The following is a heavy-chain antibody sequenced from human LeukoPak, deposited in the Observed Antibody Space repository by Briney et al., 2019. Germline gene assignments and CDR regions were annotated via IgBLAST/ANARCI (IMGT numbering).Heavy chain of an antibody. V-gene: IGHV4-4*07. CDR2: IQSTGTT. J-gene: IGHJ4*02. CDR1: GGSISNYY. Sequence: SETLSLTCTVSGGSISNYYWSWIRQPAGKGLEWIGRIQSTGTTYFNPSPKSRVTMSIDTSKNQVSLKLSSVTAADTAVYYCARERGGYSYGIDQWGQGTLVTVSS. CDR3: ARERGGYSYGIDQ. D-gene: IGHD5-18*01.